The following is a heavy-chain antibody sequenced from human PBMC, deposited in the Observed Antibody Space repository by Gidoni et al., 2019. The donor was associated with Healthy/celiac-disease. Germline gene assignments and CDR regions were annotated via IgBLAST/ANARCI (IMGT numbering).Heavy chain of an antibody. D-gene: IGHD2-2*01. CDR2: IKQDGSEK. V-gene: IGHV3-7*01. CDR1: GFTFSSYW. CDR3: ARGIGYCSSTSCYYYYYYYMDV. J-gene: IGHJ6*03. Sequence: EVQLVESGGGLVQPGGSLRLSCEASGFTFSSYWMSWVRQAPGKGLEWVANIKQDGSEKYYVDSVKGRFTISRDNAKNSLYLQMNSLRAEDTAVYYCARGIGYCSSTSCYYYYYYYMDVWGKGTTVTVSS.